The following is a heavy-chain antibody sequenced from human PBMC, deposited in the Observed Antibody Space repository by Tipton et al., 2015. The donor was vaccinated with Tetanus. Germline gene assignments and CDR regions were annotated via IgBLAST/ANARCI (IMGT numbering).Heavy chain of an antibody. CDR1: GYSFTSYW. J-gene: IGHJ5*02. CDR2: IDPSDSYT. V-gene: IGHV5-10-1*01. CDR3: ARLGIQLWSRDWFDP. Sequence: QLVQSGAEVKKPGESLRISCKGSGYSFTSYWISWVRQMPGKGLEWMGRIDPSDSYTNYSPSFQGHVPISADKSISTAYLQWSSLKASDTAMYYCARLGIQLWSRDWFDPWGQGTLVTVSS. D-gene: IGHD5-18*01.